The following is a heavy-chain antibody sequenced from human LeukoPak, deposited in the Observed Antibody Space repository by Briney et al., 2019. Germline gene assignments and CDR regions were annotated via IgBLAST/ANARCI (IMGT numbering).Heavy chain of an antibody. CDR3: AKDRGVRTIRSRGHFDY. V-gene: IGHV3-30*18. CDR1: GFTFSSYG. CDR2: ISYDGSNK. J-gene: IGHJ4*02. Sequence: PGRSLRLSCAASGFTFSSYGMHWVRQAPGKGLEWVAVISYDGSNKYYADSVKGQFTIFRDNSKNTLYLQMNSLRAEDTAVYYCAKDRGVRTIRSRGHFDYWGQGTLVTVSS. D-gene: IGHD1-1*01.